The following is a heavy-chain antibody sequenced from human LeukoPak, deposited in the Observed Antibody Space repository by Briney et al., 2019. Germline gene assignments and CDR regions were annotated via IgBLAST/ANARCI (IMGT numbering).Heavy chain of an antibody. V-gene: IGHV4-39*01. J-gene: IGHJ4*02. CDR1: GGSISSSTYW. D-gene: IGHD3-10*01. CDR2: IYYSGST. CDR3: ARQYGSGFWFFDN. Sequence: SETLSLTCSVSGGSISSSTYWWAWIRQPPGKGLEWIGSIYYSGSTHYNPSLKSRVTISVDTSNNRFSLKLTSVTAADTVVYYCARQYGSGFWFFDNWGQGTLVTVSS.